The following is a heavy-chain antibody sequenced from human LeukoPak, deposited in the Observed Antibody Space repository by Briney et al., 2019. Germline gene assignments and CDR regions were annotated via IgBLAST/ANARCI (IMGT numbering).Heavy chain of an antibody. V-gene: IGHV3-21*03. D-gene: IGHD4-11*01. CDR3: ARGVTGRGFDP. CDR1: GFTFSSYS. Sequence: GGSLRLSXAASGFTFSSYSMNWVRQAPGKGLEWVPSISSSSSYIYYADSVKGRFTISRDNAKNSLYLQMNSLRAEDTAVYYCARGVTGRGFDPWGQGTLVTVSS. J-gene: IGHJ5*02. CDR2: ISSSSSYI.